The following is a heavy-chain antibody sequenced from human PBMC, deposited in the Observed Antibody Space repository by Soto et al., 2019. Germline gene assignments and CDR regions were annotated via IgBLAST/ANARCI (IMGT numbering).Heavy chain of an antibody. D-gene: IGHD5-12*01. Sequence: GESLKISCKGSGYTFTNYWIAWVRQMPGKGLEWMGIIYPGDSDTRYSPSFQGQVTISADKSISTAYLQWSSLKASDTAMYYCARTPGVATPGMDVWGQGXTVTVYS. CDR1: GYTFTNYW. V-gene: IGHV5-51*01. CDR3: ARTPGVATPGMDV. CDR2: IYPGDSDT. J-gene: IGHJ6*02.